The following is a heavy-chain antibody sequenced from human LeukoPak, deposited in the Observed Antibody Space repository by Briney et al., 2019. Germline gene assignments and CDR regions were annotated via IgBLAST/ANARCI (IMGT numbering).Heavy chain of an antibody. Sequence: SETLSLTCIGSGGSISRYYWTWLRQPPEKGLEWIGYIYYNGSTNYNPSLKSRVTISVDTSKNQFSLKLSSVTAADTDVYYCARQARGIAVAGLDCWGQGTLVTVSS. J-gene: IGHJ4*02. CDR2: IYYNGST. V-gene: IGHV4-59*08. CDR3: ARQARGIAVAGLDC. D-gene: IGHD6-19*01. CDR1: GGSISRYY.